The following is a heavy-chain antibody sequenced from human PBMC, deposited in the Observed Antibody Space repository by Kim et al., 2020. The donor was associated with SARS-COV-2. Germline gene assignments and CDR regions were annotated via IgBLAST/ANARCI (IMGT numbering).Heavy chain of an antibody. CDR1: GFTFADYA. CDR3: AKDRDYYMDV. Sequence: GGSLRLSCAASGFTFADYAMHWVRQAPGKGLEWVSLISGGGGSTYYADSMKGRFTISRDNSKNSLYLQMNSLRTEDTALYYCAKDRDYYMDVWGKGTTVTVSS. CDR2: ISGGGGST. V-gene: IGHV3-43*02. J-gene: IGHJ6*03.